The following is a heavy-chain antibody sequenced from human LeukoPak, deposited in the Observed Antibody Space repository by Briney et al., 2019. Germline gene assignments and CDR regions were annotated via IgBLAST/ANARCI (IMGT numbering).Heavy chain of an antibody. D-gene: IGHD3-10*01. CDR3: ARRGNNDAFDI. V-gene: IGHV4-34*01. Sequence: SETLSLTCAVYGGSFSGYYWSWIRQPPGKGLEWIGSIYYSGSTYYNPSLKSRVTISVDTSKNQFSLKLSSVTAADTAVYYCARRGNNDAFDIWGQGTMVTVSS. CDR1: GGSFSGYY. J-gene: IGHJ3*02. CDR2: IYYSGST.